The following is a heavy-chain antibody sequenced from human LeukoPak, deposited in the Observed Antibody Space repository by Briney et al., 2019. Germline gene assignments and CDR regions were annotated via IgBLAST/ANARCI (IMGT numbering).Heavy chain of an antibody. CDR2: INSDRSST. D-gene: IGHD6-6*01. J-gene: IGHJ4*02. V-gene: IGHV3-74*01. CDR1: GFTFSSYW. Sequence: GGSLRLSCAASGFTFSSYWMHWVRQAPGKELVWVSRINSDRSSTSYADSVKGRFTISRDNAKNTLYLQMNSLRAEDTAVYYCARAKPYSSSSLDYWGQGTLVTVSS. CDR3: ARAKPYSSSSLDY.